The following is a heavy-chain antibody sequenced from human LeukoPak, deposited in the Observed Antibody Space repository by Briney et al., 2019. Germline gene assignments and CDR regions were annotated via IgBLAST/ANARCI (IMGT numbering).Heavy chain of an antibody. V-gene: IGHV1-58*01. Sequence: GASVKVSCKASGFTFTSSAVQWVRQARGQRLEWIGWIVVGSGNTNYAQKFQERVTNTRDMSTSTAYMELSSLRSEDTAVYYCAASIEYSSSSGYYYVDVWGKGTTVTVSS. D-gene: IGHD6-6*01. J-gene: IGHJ6*03. CDR1: GFTFTSSA. CDR2: IVVGSGNT. CDR3: AASIEYSSSSGYYYVDV.